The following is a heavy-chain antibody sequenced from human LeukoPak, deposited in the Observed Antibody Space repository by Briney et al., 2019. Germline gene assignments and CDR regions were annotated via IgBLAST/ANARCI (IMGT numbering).Heavy chain of an antibody. CDR2: IIPIFGTA. Sequence: SVKVSCKASGGTFSSYAISWVRQAPGQGLEWMGGIIPIFGTANYAQKFQGRVTITADESTSTANMELSSLRSEDTAVYYCARGDIVVVPAARAFSWFDPWGQGTLVTVSS. D-gene: IGHD2-2*01. J-gene: IGHJ5*02. CDR3: ARGDIVVVPAARAFSWFDP. V-gene: IGHV1-69*01. CDR1: GGTFSSYA.